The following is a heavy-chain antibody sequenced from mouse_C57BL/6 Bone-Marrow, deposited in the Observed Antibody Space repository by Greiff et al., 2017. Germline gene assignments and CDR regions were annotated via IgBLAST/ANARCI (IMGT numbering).Heavy chain of an antibody. J-gene: IGHJ2*01. CDR2: ISYDGSN. CDR1: GYSITSGYY. CDR3: AREGGYLDY. V-gene: IGHV3-6*01. Sequence: ESGPGLVKPSQSLSLTCSVTGYSITSGYYWNWIRQFPGNKLEWMGYISYDGSNNYNPSLKNRISITRDTSKNQFFLMLNSVTTEDTATYYCAREGGYLDYWGQGTTLTVSS.